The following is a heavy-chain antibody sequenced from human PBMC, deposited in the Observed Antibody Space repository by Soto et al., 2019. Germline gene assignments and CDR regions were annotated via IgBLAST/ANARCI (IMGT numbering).Heavy chain of an antibody. Sequence: GASVKVSCKASGYTFTSYDINWVRQATGQGLEWMGWMNPNSGNTGYAQKFQGRVTMTRNTSISTAYMELSSLRSEDTAVYYCAGEITILGVAVYYFDWGGKETRVTVP. D-gene: IGHD3-3*01. CDR3: AGEITILGVAVYYFDW. V-gene: IGHV1-8*01. CDR1: GYTFTSYD. J-gene: IGHJ4*02. CDR2: MNPNSGNT.